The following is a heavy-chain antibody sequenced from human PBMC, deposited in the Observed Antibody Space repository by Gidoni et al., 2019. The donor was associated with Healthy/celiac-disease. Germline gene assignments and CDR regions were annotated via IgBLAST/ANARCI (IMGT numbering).Heavy chain of an antibody. J-gene: IGHJ4*02. D-gene: IGHD1-1*01. CDR1: GFTFSSYS. CDR2: IISSSSYI. CDR3: ARDWGVQERAGVFDY. V-gene: IGHV3-21*01. Sequence: EVQLVESGGGLVKPGGSLRLSCAASGFTFSSYSMNWVRKAPGKGLEWVSSIISSSSYIYYADSVKGRFTISRDNAKNSLYLQMNSLRAEDTAVYYCARDWGVQERAGVFDYWGQGTLVTVSS.